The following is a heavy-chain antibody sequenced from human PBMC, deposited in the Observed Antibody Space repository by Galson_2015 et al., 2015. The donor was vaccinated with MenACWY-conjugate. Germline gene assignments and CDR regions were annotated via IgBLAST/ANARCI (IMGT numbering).Heavy chain of an antibody. V-gene: IGHV3-9*01. CDR2: IIWDSGSI. D-gene: IGHD6-19*01. J-gene: IGHJ4*02. Sequence: VLQAPGKGLEWVSGIIWDSGSIDYADSVKGRFTISRDNAKNSLYLQISSLRAEDTALYYCAKSAEYSSGWYAIEYWGQGALVTVSS. CDR3: AKSAEYSSGWYAIEY.